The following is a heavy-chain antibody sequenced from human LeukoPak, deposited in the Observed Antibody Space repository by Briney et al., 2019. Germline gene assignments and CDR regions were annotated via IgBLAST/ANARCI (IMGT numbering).Heavy chain of an antibody. CDR3: ARDREQQLVSSLFDY. CDR2: ISYDGSNK. V-gene: IGHV3-30*04. J-gene: IGHJ4*02. D-gene: IGHD6-13*01. Sequence: GRSLRLSCAASGFTFSSYAMHWVRQAPGKGLEWVAVISYDGSNKYYADSVKGRFTISRDNSKNTLYLQMNSLRAEDTAVYYCARDREQQLVSSLFDYWGQGTLVTVSS. CDR1: GFTFSSYA.